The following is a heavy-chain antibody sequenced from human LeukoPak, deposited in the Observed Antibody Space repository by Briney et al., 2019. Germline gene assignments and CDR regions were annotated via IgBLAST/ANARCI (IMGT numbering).Heavy chain of an antibody. CDR3: ARDSAGSITMIQPDH. J-gene: IGHJ5*02. Sequence: GGSLRLSCAASGFTFSSYSMNWVRQAPGKGLEWVSSISSSSSYIYYADSVKGRFTISRDNAKNSLYLQMNSLRAEDTAVYYCARDSAGSITMIQPDHWGQGTLVTVSS. D-gene: IGHD3-22*01. V-gene: IGHV3-21*01. CDR2: ISSSSSYI. CDR1: GFTFSSYS.